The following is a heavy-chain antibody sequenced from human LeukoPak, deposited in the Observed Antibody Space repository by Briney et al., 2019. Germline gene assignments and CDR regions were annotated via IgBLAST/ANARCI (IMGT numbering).Heavy chain of an antibody. V-gene: IGHV3-23*01. J-gene: IGHJ4*02. D-gene: IGHD6-19*01. CDR2: IGGGGVRT. Sequence: GGSLTLSCAASGFTFTTFAVSWVRQAPGKGLEWVSAIGGGGVRTYYADSVKGRFTISRDNSKDTLFLQMNSLRAEDTAVYYCAKASRQGAVASPLDYWGTRVLVTVSS. CDR1: GFTFTTFA. CDR3: AKASRQGAVASPLDY.